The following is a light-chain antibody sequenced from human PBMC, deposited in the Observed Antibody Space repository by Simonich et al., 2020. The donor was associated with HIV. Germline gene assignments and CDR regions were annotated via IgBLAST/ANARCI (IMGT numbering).Light chain of an antibody. J-gene: IGKJ4*01. V-gene: IGKV4-1*01. CDR1: QSVLYSTNNKNY. CDR3: QQYHSIPPT. CDR2: WAS. Sequence: DIVMTQSPDSLAVSLGERASINCRSGQSVLYSTNNKNYLTWYQQKPGQPPKLLIYWASTRESGVPDRFSGSGSGTDFTLTISSLQAEDVAVYYCQQYHSIPPTFGGGTKVEIK.